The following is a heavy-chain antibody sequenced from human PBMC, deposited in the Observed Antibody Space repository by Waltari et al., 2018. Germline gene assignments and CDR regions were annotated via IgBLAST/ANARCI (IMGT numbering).Heavy chain of an antibody. Sequence: QVQLQEPGPGLVTPSETLSLTCTVSAGSTTSLYWSWIRQPPGKGLEWIGYIYYSGSTNNNPSLKSRVTMSVDPSENQFSLKLGFVTAADTAVYYCAGDSSGGVIARGFDTWSQGTLVTVSS. J-gene: IGHJ5*02. CDR1: AGSTTSLY. V-gene: IGHV4-59*11. CDR2: IYYSGST. CDR3: AGDSSGGVIARGFDT. D-gene: IGHD3-16*02.